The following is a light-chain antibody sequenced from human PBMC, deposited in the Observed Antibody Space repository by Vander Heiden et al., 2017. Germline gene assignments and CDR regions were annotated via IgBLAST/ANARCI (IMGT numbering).Light chain of an antibody. CDR2: KDR. V-gene: IGLV3-27*01. J-gene: IGLJ2*01. CDR3: YSAADNNVV. CDR1: VLAKKY. Sequence: SYALTQPSSVSVSPGQTARITCSGDVLAKKYARWFQQKPGQAPVLVIYKDRERTSGIPERFSGSSSGTTVTLTISGAQVEDEDDYYCYSAADNNVVFGGGTKLTVL.